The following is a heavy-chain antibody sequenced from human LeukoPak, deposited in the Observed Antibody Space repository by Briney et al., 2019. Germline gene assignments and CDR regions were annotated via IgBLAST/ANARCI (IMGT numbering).Heavy chain of an antibody. V-gene: IGHV3-30*03. J-gene: IGHJ4*02. D-gene: IGHD5-18*01. CDR3: ARVASTAMALY. CDR1: GFAFSQFP. CDR2: ISHDGGNK. Sequence: PGGSLRLSCVASGFAFSQFPVHWVRQAPGKRLEWVAFISHDGGNKKYGDSVKGRFTISRDNAKNSLYLQMNSLRAEDTAVYYCARVASTAMALYWGQGTLVTVSS.